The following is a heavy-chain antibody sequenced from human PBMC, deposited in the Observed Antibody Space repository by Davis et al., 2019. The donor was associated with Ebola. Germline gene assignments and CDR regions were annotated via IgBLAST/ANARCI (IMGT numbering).Heavy chain of an antibody. Sequence: GGSLRLSCKGSGYSFTSYWIGWVRQMPGKGLEWMGIIYPGDSDTRYSPSFQGQVTISVDKSISTAYLQWNSLEASDTAMYYCARQGGSGWYSPFDYWGQGTLVTVSS. CDR1: GYSFTSYW. CDR2: IYPGDSDT. D-gene: IGHD6-19*01. CDR3: ARQGGSGWYSPFDY. J-gene: IGHJ4*02. V-gene: IGHV5-51*01.